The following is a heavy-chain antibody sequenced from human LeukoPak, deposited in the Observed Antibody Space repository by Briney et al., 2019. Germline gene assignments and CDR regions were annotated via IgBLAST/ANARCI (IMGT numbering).Heavy chain of an antibody. Sequence: PGPSLRPSCAGSGFTFDNSGMSSASQQPGRGLGLVSGINWNGGTTGHAYSVRCRFTISRAKAKNSGYWQMTSLRAQLTTFYCCAGEMYRGYDLWGQGALVTVSS. D-gene: IGHD5-12*01. J-gene: IGHJ4*02. CDR3: AGEMYRGYDL. V-gene: IGHV3-20*04. CDR2: INWNGGTT. CDR1: GFTFDNSG.